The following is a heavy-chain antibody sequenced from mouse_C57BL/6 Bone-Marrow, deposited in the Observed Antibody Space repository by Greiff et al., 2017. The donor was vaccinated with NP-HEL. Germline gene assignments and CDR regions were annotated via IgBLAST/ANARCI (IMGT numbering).Heavy chain of an antibody. CDR2: IDPETGGT. V-gene: IGHV1-15*01. D-gene: IGHD2-4*01. CDR3: TRHYDYDGYAMDY. Sequence: VQLQESGAELVRPGASVTLSCKASGYTFTDYEMHWVKQTPVHGLEWIGAIDPETGGTAYNQKFKGKAILTADKSSSTAYMELRSLTSEDSAVYYCTRHYDYDGYAMDYWGQGTSVTVSS. J-gene: IGHJ4*01. CDR1: GYTFTDYE.